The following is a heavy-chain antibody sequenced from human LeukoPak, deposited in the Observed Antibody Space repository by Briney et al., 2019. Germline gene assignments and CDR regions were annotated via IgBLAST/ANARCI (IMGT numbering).Heavy chain of an antibody. V-gene: IGHV3-7*01. J-gene: IGHJ3*02. D-gene: IGHD2-2*01. CDR1: GFIFKKYW. CDR2: IKEDGSET. Sequence: GGSLRLSCAASGFIFKKYWMNWVRQVPGKGLECLANIKEDGSETYYADSVKGRFTISRDNPKNLLFLQINSLRTEDTAIYYCARDFSPSTARVTYGAFDIWGQGTMVTVSS. CDR3: ARDFSPSTARVTYGAFDI.